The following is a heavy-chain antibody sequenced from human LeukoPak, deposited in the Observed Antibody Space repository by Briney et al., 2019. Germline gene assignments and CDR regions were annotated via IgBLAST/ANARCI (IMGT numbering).Heavy chain of an antibody. Sequence: GESLKISCKGSGYNFTSHWIGWVRQMSGKGLEWMGVIYPDDSDARYSPSFQGQVTISADKSISTTYLQWSSLKASDTAMYYCARHTQEAFDYWGQGNPGHRLL. CDR2: IYPDDSDA. V-gene: IGHV5-51*01. J-gene: IGHJ4*02. CDR1: GYNFTSHW. CDR3: ARHTQEAFDY.